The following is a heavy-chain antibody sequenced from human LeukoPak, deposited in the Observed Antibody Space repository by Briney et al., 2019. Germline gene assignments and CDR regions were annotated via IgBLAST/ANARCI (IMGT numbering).Heavy chain of an antibody. CDR2: INHSGST. D-gene: IGHD6-13*01. Sequence: PSETLSLTCAVYGGSFSGYYWSWICQPPGKGLEWIGEINHSGSTNYNPSLKSRVTISVDTSKNQFSLKLSSVTAADTAVYYCARGLGYSSSWYVAFDIWGQGTMVTVSS. V-gene: IGHV4-34*01. J-gene: IGHJ3*02. CDR3: ARGLGYSSSWYVAFDI. CDR1: GGSFSGYY.